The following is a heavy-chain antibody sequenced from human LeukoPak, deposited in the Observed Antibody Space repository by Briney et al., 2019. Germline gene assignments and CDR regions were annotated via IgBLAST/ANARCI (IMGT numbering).Heavy chain of an antibody. CDR1: GFTFSDYY. CDR3: ARDKQWGIVWDH. V-gene: IGHV3-11*01. Sequence: GGSLRLSCAASGFTFSDYYMSWIRQAPGKGLEWLSYISNTGSAIHYANSVKGRFTISRDNAKNSLYLQMNSLRADDTAVYYCARDKQWGIVWDHWGQGALVTVSS. CDR2: ISNTGSAI. D-gene: IGHD3-16*01. J-gene: IGHJ4*02.